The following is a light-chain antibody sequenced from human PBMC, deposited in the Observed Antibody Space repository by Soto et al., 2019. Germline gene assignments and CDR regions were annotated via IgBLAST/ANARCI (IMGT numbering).Light chain of an antibody. CDR1: SSDVGDYNY. CDR3: CSYVGSNTLYV. CDR2: DVS. Sequence: QSALTQPRSVSGSPELSVTISCTGSSSDVGDYNYVSWYQRHPGKAPKLIIYDVSKRPSGVPDRFSGSKSGNTASLTISGLQAEDEADYYCCSYVGSNTLYVFGTGTKLTVL. V-gene: IGLV2-11*01. J-gene: IGLJ1*01.